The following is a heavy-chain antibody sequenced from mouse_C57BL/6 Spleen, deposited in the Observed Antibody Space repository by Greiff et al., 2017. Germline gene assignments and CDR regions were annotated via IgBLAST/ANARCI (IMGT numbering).Heavy chain of an antibody. CDR1: GFTFSDYG. CDR2: ISSGSSTI. Sequence: EVKLVESGGGLVKPGGSLKLSCAASGFTFSDYGMHWVRQAPEKGLEWVAYISSGSSTIYYADTVKGRFTISRDNAKNTLFLQMTSLRSEDTAMYYCARKVRDYAIDYWCQGTSLTVSS. CDR3: ARKVRDYAIDY. J-gene: IGHJ4*01. D-gene: IGHD2-13*01. V-gene: IGHV5-17*01.